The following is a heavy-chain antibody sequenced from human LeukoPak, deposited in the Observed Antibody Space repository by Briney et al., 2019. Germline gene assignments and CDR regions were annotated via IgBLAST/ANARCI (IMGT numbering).Heavy chain of an antibody. Sequence: GGSLRLSCVASGLTLSRYWMSWVRQAPGKGLEWVANIKEDGSEKYSVDSVKGRFTISRDNAKNSLYLQMNSLRAEDTAVYYCARPSPLTGDPHFDYWGQGTLVTVSS. CDR3: ARPSPLTGDPHFDY. CDR1: GLTLSRYW. CDR2: IKEDGSEK. D-gene: IGHD7-27*01. V-gene: IGHV3-7*01. J-gene: IGHJ4*02.